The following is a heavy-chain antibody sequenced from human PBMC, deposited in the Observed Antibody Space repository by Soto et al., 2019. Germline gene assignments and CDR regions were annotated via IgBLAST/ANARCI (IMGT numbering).Heavy chain of an antibody. CDR2: IRSKANNYAT. Sequence: PGGSLRLSCAASGFTFSGSAMHWVRQASGKGLGWVGRIRSKANNYATAYAASVKGRFTISRDDSKNTAYLQMNSLKTEDTAVYYCTTPGYCSGVSCWDFAFDIWGKGTMVTVSS. CDR3: TTPGYCSGVSCWDFAFDI. J-gene: IGHJ3*02. V-gene: IGHV3-73*01. D-gene: IGHD2-15*01. CDR1: GFTFSGSA.